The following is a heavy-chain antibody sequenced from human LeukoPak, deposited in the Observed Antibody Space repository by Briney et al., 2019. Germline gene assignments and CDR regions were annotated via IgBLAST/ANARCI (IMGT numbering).Heavy chain of an antibody. Sequence: GRSLRLSCAASGFTFRSYGMPWVRQAPGKGLEWVAIVWYDGNNKYYADSVKGRFTVSRDNSKDTVSLQLNSLRAEDTAVYYCARGSGAAAGAFDYWGQGTLVTVPS. J-gene: IGHJ4*02. CDR1: GFTFRSYG. CDR3: ARGSGAAAGAFDY. D-gene: IGHD6-13*01. V-gene: IGHV3-33*01. CDR2: VWYDGNNK.